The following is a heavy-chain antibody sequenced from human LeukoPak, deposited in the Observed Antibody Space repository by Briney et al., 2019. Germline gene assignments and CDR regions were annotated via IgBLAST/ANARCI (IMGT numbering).Heavy chain of an antibody. Sequence: GASVKVSCKASGYTFTSYDINWVRQATGQGLEWMGWMNPNSGNTGYAQKFQGRVTMTRKTSISTAYMELSSLRSEDTAVYYCARGQFLEWLLPGDYYYGMDVWGQGTTVTVPS. CDR1: GYTFTSYD. D-gene: IGHD3-3*01. CDR3: ARGQFLEWLLPGDYYYGMDV. J-gene: IGHJ6*02. V-gene: IGHV1-8*01. CDR2: MNPNSGNT.